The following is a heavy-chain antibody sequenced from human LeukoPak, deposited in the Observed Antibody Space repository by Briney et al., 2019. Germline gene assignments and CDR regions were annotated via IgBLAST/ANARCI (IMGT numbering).Heavy chain of an antibody. CDR1: GYTFTSYY. CDR3: ARDTKYGSGRNNWFDP. J-gene: IGHJ5*02. D-gene: IGHD3-10*01. CDR2: INPSGGST. V-gene: IGHV1-46*01. Sequence: ASVKVSCKASGYTFTSYYMHWVRQAPGQGLEWMGIINPSGGSTSYAQKFQGRVTMTRDMSTSTVYMELSSLRSEDTAVYYCARDTKYGSGRNNWFDPWGQGTLVTVSS.